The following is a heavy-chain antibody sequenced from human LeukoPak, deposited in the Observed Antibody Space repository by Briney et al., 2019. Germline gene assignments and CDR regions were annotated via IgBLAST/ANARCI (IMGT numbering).Heavy chain of an antibody. Sequence: ASVKVSCKVSGYTLTELSMHWVRQAPGKGLEWMGGFDPEDGETIYAQKLQGRVTMTTDTSTSTAYMELRSLRSDDTAVYYCARDKEWLEYYFDYWGQGTLVTVSS. D-gene: IGHD5-12*01. CDR1: GYTLTELS. CDR3: ARDKEWLEYYFDY. CDR2: FDPEDGET. V-gene: IGHV1-24*01. J-gene: IGHJ4*02.